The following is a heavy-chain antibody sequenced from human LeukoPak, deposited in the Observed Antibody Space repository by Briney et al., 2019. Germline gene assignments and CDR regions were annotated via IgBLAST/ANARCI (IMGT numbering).Heavy chain of an antibody. CDR1: GFSYSTYG. Sequence: PGGSPRLSCAASGFSYSTYGMHWVRQAPGKGLEWVAVISYDGSNKYYADSVKGRFTIARDNSKNTLYLQMNSLRPEDTAVYYCAKSGSSGWQIDYWGQGTLVTVSS. CDR3: AKSGSSGWQIDY. V-gene: IGHV3-30*18. CDR2: ISYDGSNK. D-gene: IGHD6-19*01. J-gene: IGHJ4*02.